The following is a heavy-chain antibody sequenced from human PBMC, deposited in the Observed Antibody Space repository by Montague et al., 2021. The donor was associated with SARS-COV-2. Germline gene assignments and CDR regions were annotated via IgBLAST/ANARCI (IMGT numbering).Heavy chain of an antibody. Sequence: SETLSLTCIVSGSSVRSYYWSWIRQPPGKGLEWIGYIYDSGSTNXNPSLKSRVTISVDTSKNQFSLKLSSVTAADTAVYYCARENTVTTFGGPYYIDSWDQGTLVTVSA. V-gene: IGHV4-59*02. CDR1: GSSVRSYY. CDR3: ARENTVTTFGGPYYIDS. CDR2: IYDSGST. J-gene: IGHJ4*02. D-gene: IGHD4-17*01.